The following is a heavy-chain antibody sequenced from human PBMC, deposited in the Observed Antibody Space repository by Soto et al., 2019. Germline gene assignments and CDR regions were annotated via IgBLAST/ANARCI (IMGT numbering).Heavy chain of an antibody. CDR1: GFTFSSYA. CDR2: ISGSGGST. V-gene: IGHV3-23*01. J-gene: IGHJ6*03. CDR3: AKGEYSSSSYYYYYMDV. Sequence: GGSLRLSCAASGFTFSSYAMSWVRQAPGKGLEWVSAISGSGGSTYYADSVKGRFTISRDNSKNTLYLQMNSLRAEDTAVYYCAKGEYSSSSYYYYYMDVWGKGTTVTASS. D-gene: IGHD6-6*01.